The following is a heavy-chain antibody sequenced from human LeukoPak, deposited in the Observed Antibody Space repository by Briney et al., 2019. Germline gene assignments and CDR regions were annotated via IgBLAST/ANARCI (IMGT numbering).Heavy chain of an antibody. CDR1: GFTVSSNY. J-gene: IGHJ5*02. D-gene: IGHD2-2*01. V-gene: IGHV3-23*01. CDR2: ISGSGGST. CDR3: AKAYCSSTSCQEP. Sequence: PGGSLRLSCAASGFTVSSNYMSWVRQAPGKGLEWVSAISGSGGSTYYADSVKGRFTISRDNSKNTLYLQMNSLRAEDTAVYYCAKAYCSSTSCQEPWGQGTLVTVSS.